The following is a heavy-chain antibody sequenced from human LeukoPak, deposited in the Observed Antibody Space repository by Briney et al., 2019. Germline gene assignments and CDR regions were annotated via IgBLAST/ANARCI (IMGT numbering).Heavy chain of an antibody. Sequence: ATVKISCKASGYTFTDYNIHWVQQAPGKGLERVGRVDPEDGATMYAEKFQDRVTITADTSTDTTYMELRSLRSEDTAVYYCANLVVVIAATSFDYWGQGTLVTVSS. V-gene: IGHV1-69-2*01. CDR3: ANLVVVIAATSFDY. CDR1: GYTFTDYN. CDR2: VDPEDGAT. J-gene: IGHJ4*02. D-gene: IGHD2-15*01.